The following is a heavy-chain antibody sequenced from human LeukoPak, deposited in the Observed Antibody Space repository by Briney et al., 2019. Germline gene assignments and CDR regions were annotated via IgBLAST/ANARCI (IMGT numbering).Heavy chain of an antibody. D-gene: IGHD6-13*01. V-gene: IGHV4-31*03. J-gene: IGHJ4*02. Sequence: PSETLSLTCTVSGGSISSGGYYWSWIRQHPGKGLEWIGYIYYSGSTYYNPSLKSRVTISVDTSKNQFSLKLSSVTAADTAVYYCARSIAAAGKAFDYWGQGTLATVSS. CDR1: GGSISSGGYY. CDR3: ARSIAAAGKAFDY. CDR2: IYYSGST.